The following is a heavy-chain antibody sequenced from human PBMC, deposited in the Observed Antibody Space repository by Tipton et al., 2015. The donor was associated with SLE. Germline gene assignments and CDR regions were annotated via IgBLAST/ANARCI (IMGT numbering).Heavy chain of an antibody. D-gene: IGHD2-15*01. Sequence: QLVQSGPEVKPSETLFLTCTVSGGSISSYYWSWIRQPPGKGLEWIGNVFYSGITNDNPSLKSRITISVDSSKNQFSLRLNSVTAADTAVYYCAREEDSGGGILDYWGQGILVTVSS. CDR2: VFYSGIT. CDR3: AREEDSGGGILDY. CDR1: GGSISSYY. J-gene: IGHJ4*02. V-gene: IGHV4-59*01.